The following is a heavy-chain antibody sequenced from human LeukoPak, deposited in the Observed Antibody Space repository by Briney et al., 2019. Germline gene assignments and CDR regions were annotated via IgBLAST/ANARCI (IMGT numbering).Heavy chain of an antibody. D-gene: IGHD6-19*01. CDR1: GGFTSNDYW. CDR2: IRHYDGHT. CDR3: ASSIPIGWSPNTY. J-gene: IGHJ4*02. V-gene: IGHV4/OR15-8*02. Sequence: PSETLSLTCDVSGGFTSNDYWWSWVRQPPGRGLEWIGEIRHYDGHTKYNPSLKGRVTISIDKPRNHFSLTLTSVNAADTAIYYCASSIPIGWSPNTYWGQGTLVIVSS.